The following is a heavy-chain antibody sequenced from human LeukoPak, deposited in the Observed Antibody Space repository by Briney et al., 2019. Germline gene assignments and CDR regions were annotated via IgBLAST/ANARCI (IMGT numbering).Heavy chain of an antibody. CDR3: ARRLVQRPHNWFDP. J-gene: IGHJ5*02. D-gene: IGHD6-19*01. Sequence: TSETLSLTCTVSGGSISSYYWSWIRQPPGKGLEWIGYIYYSGSTNYNPSLKSRVTISVDTSKNQFSLKLSSVTAADTAVYYCARRLVQRPHNWFDPWGQGTLVTVSS. V-gene: IGHV4-59*01. CDR1: GGSISSYY. CDR2: IYYSGST.